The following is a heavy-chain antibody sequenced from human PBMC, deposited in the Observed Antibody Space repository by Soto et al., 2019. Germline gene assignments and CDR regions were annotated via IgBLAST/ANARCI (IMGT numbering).Heavy chain of an antibody. CDR3: VKDLRPNRGWFGP. Sequence: GGSLRLSCAASGFNFYNYAMTWDRQAPGKGLEWVSGICGEGTRTYYGDSVKGRFTISRDNSKNTVFLQMNSLRAEDTALYYCVKDLRPNRGWFGPWGQGPRLTVSS. CDR1: GFNFYNYA. V-gene: IGHV3-23*01. J-gene: IGHJ5*02. D-gene: IGHD3-3*01. CDR2: ICGEGTRT.